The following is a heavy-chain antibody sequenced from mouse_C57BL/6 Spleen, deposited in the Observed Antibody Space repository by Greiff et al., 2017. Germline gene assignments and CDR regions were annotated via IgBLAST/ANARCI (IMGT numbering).Heavy chain of an antibody. CDR1: GYTFTSYW. Sequence: QVQLQQPGAELVMPGASVKLSCKASGYTFTSYWMHWVKQRPGQGLEWIGEIDPSDSYTNYNQKFKGKSTLTVDKSSSTAYMQLSSLTSEDSAVYYCASSGDDEAWFGDWGQGTLVTVSA. J-gene: IGHJ3*01. CDR3: ASSGDDEAWFGD. CDR2: IDPSDSYT. V-gene: IGHV1-69*01. D-gene: IGHD3-1*01.